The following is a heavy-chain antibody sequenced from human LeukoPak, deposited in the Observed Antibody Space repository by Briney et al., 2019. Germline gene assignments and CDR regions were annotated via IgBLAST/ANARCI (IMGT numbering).Heavy chain of an antibody. J-gene: IGHJ5*02. CDR1: GGSIGNYY. CDR3: ARGGSSCYGCHDWFDP. D-gene: IGHD2-2*01. V-gene: IGHV4-4*07. CDR2: VDKRGST. Sequence: SPTQSLACSVSGGSIGNYYLSWVRQSAGKGLAWIGNVDKRGSTNYNPSFRSRVIVSSDTSRNEFSLKLNSVTAADTAIDYCARGGSSCYGCHDWFDPWGQGTRVTVSS.